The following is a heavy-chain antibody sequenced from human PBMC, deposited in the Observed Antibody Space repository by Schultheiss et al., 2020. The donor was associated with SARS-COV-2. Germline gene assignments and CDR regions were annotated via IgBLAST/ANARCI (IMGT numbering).Heavy chain of an antibody. D-gene: IGHD1-26*01. J-gene: IGHJ6*02. CDR3: ARDPPPLGYGMDV. CDR1: GFTFSSYA. V-gene: IGHV3-30-3*01. CDR2: ISYDGSNK. Sequence: GESLKISCAASGFTFSSYAMHWVRQAPGKGLEWVAVISYDGSNKYYADSVKGRFTISRDNSKNTLYLQMNSLRAEDTAVYYCARDPPPLGYGMDVWGQGTTVTVSS.